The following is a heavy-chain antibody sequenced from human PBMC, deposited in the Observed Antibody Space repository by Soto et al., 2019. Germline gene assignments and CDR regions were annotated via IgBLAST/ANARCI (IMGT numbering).Heavy chain of an antibody. D-gene: IGHD2-21*01. J-gene: IGHJ5*02. CDR3: AKDAVYKDGLWLMDS. CDR1: GFTISTYA. V-gene: IGHV3-23*01. Sequence: GGSLRLSCAASGFTISTYAMTWVRQAPGKGLECVSGVTSSGGQIHYADSVKGRFTISKDNSKNTLYLQMSSLREEDTALYYCAKDAVYKDGLWLMDSWGQGTLVTVSS. CDR2: VTSSGGQI.